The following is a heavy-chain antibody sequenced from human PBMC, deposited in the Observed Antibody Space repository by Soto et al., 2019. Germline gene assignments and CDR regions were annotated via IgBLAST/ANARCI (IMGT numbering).Heavy chain of an antibody. CDR1: GFTFSNAW. CDR2: IKRKSDGGTT. J-gene: IGHJ4*02. Sequence: PGGSLRLSCAASGFTFSNAWMSWVRQAPGKGLEWVGRIKRKSDGGTTDYAAPVKGRFTISRDDSKNTLYLQMNSLKTEDTAVYYCTAGLSSGYYNFEYWGQGTPVTVSS. D-gene: IGHD3-22*01. V-gene: IGHV3-15*01. CDR3: TAGLSSGYYNFEY.